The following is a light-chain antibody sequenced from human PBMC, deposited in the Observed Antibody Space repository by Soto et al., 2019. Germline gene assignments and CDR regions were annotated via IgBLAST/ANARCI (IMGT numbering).Light chain of an antibody. Sequence: DIQMTQSPSTLSASVGDRVTITCRASQSIDTWLAWHQQKPGKAPKLLISKASSLESGVPSRFSGSGSGTEFTLTISSLQPDDFATYCCQQYNSYRAFGQGTKVDVK. CDR3: QQYNSYRA. CDR1: QSIDTW. CDR2: KAS. V-gene: IGKV1-5*03. J-gene: IGKJ1*01.